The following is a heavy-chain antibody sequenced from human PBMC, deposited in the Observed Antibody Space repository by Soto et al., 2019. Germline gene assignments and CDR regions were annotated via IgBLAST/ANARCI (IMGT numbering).Heavy chain of an antibody. D-gene: IGHD1-1*01. V-gene: IGHV1-2*02. J-gene: IGHJ4*02. CDR2: INPNSGGT. CDR3: AREPATEKPEGVDF. CDR1: GYPFSDYY. Sequence: ASVKVSFKASGYPFSDYYIHWVRQAPGQGLEWMGWINPNSGGTKYAPKFQGGVTMTRDTSITTAYMELSRLRSGDTAVYYCAREPATEKPEGVDFWGQGTMVTVSS.